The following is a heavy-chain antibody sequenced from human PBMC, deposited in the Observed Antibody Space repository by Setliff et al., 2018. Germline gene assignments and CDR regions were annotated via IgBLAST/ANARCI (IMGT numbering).Heavy chain of an antibody. CDR1: GFTFSSYS. J-gene: IGHJ4*02. CDR2: ISSSSSYI. Sequence: PGGSLRLSCIASGFTFSSYSMNWVRQAPGKGLEWVSSISSSSSYIYDADSVRGRFTISRDNAKTAVYLQMNSLRPEDTAVYYCARTCSGSGCYAGLESWGQGTPVTVSS. CDR3: ARTCSGSGCYAGLES. D-gene: IGHD2-15*01. V-gene: IGHV3-21*01.